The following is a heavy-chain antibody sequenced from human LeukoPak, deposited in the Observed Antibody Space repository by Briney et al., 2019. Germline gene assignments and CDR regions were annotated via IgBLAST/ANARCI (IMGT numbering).Heavy chain of an antibody. V-gene: IGHV1-69*05. J-gene: IGHJ4*02. CDR3: ARGLLAAAGIYFDY. CDR2: IIPIFGTA. Sequence: ASVKVSCKASGYTFTSYAISWVRQAPGQGLEWMGGIIPIFGTANYAQKFQGRVTITTDESTSTAYMELSSLRSEDTAVYYCARGLLAAAGIYFDYWGQGTLVTVSS. D-gene: IGHD6-13*01. CDR1: GYTFTSYA.